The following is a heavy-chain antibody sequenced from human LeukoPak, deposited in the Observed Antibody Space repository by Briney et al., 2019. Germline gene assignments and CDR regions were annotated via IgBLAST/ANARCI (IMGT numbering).Heavy chain of an antibody. CDR3: ARRDYGDYIGRGVFPWFDP. CDR1: GYSFTSYC. CDR2: IDPSDSYT. Sequence: GESLKISCKGSGYSFTSYCISWVRQMPGKGLEWMGRIDPSDSYTNYSPSFQGHVTISADKSISTAYLQWSSLKASDTAMYYCARRDYGDYIGRGVFPWFDPWGQGTLVTVSS. J-gene: IGHJ5*02. D-gene: IGHD4-17*01. V-gene: IGHV5-10-1*01.